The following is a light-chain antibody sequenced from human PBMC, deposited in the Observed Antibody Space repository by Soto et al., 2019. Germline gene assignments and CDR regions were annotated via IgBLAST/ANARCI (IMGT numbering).Light chain of an antibody. V-gene: IGLV1-51*01. CDR2: DNN. CDR3: GTWDSSLSEVV. J-gene: IGLJ2*01. CDR1: SSNIGNNY. Sequence: QSVLTQPPSVSAAPGQKVTISCSGSSSNIGNNYVSWYQQLPGTAPKLLIYDNNKRPSGIPDRFSGSKSGTSATLGITGLQTGDEAEYYCGTWDSSLSEVVFGGGTKVTVL.